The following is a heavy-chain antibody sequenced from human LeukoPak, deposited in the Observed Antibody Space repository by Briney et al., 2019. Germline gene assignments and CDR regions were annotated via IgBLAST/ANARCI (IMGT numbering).Heavy chain of an antibody. CDR3: ARDTYTGSMFDY. V-gene: IGHV3-21*01. CDR1: GFTFKSVS. CDR2: IGHVAGDI. Sequence: GGSLRLSCVATGFTFKSVSMSWVRQAPGKGLEWVAFIGHVAGDIFYADSVKGRFTISRDDANDSVYLQMNSLRVDDTAVYFCARDTYTGSMFDYWGHGTLVTVSS. J-gene: IGHJ4*01. D-gene: IGHD1-1*01.